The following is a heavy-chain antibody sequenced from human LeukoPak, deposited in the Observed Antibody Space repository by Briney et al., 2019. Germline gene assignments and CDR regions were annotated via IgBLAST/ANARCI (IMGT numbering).Heavy chain of an antibody. CDR3: ARDCSSTSCPKV. CDR1: GFTFSSYD. J-gene: IGHJ4*02. V-gene: IGHV3-13*01. Sequence: GGSLRLSCAASGFTFSSYDMHWVRQATGKGLEWVSAIGTAGDTYYPGSVKGRFTISRDNSKNTLYLQMNSLRAEDTAVYYCARDCSSTSCPKVWGQGTLVTVSS. D-gene: IGHD2-2*01. CDR2: IGTAGDT.